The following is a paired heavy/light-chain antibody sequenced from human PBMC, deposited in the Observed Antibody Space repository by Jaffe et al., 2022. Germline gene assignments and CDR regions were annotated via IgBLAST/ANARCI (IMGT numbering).Light chain of an antibody. Sequence: DIQMTQSPSSLSASVGDRVTITCQASQDISNYLNWYQQKPGKAPKLLIYDASNLETGVPSRFSGSGSGTDFTFTISSLQPEDIATYYCQQYDNLPHTFGGGTKVEIK. CDR1: QDISNY. CDR2: DAS. CDR3: QQYDNLPHT. V-gene: IGKV1-33*01. J-gene: IGKJ4*01.
Heavy chain of an antibody. Sequence: QVQLQESGPGLVKPSQTLSLTCTVSGGSISSGSYYWSWIRQPAGKGLEWIGRIYTSGSTNYNPSLKSRVTISVDTSKNQFSLKLSSVTAADTAVYYCARDKRPYYYGSGSYYNGAFDIWGQGTMVTVSS. V-gene: IGHV4-61*02. J-gene: IGHJ3*02. D-gene: IGHD3-10*01. CDR3: ARDKRPYYYGSGSYYNGAFDI. CDR1: GGSISSGSYY. CDR2: IYTSGST.